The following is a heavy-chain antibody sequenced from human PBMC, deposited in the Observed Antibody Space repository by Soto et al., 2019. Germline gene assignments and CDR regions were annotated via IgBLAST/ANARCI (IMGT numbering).Heavy chain of an antibody. D-gene: IGHD6-13*01. CDR2: IYYSGYT. CDR1: GGSVSSSRYY. Sequence: SEALCLSCTVSGGSVSSSRYYWGWIRQAPGKGLEWIGSIYYSGYTYYNPSLKSRVTISVDTSKNQFSLKLSSVTAADTAVYYCARGTEAAAAVSLNWFDPWGQGTLVTVS. V-gene: IGHV4-39*07. J-gene: IGHJ5*02. CDR3: ARGTEAAAAVSLNWFDP.